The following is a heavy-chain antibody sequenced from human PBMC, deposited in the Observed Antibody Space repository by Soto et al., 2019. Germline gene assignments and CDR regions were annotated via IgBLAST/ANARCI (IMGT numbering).Heavy chain of an antibody. CDR1: GYTFTSYY. D-gene: IGHD2-2*01. CDR3: ARDAPCSSTSCYHDAFDI. CDR2: INPNSGGT. Sequence: GASVKVSCKASGYTFTSYYMHWVRQAPGQGLEWMGWINPNSGGTNYAQKFQGWVTMTRDTSISTAYMELSRLRSDDAAVYYCARDAPCSSTSCYHDAFDIWGQGTMVTVSS. V-gene: IGHV1-2*04. J-gene: IGHJ3*02.